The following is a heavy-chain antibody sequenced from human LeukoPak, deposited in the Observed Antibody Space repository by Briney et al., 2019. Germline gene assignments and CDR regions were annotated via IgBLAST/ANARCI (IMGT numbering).Heavy chain of an antibody. V-gene: IGHV3-30*03. J-gene: IGHJ4*02. CDR1: GFAFRSYG. Sequence: GGSLRLSCAAAGFAFRSYGMHWVRQAPGKGLEWVAVISYDGSNKYYADSVKGRFTISRDNSKNTLYLQMNSLRAEDTAVYYCARAGLWFGETYFDYWGQGTLVTVSS. CDR2: ISYDGSNK. D-gene: IGHD3-10*01. CDR3: ARAGLWFGETYFDY.